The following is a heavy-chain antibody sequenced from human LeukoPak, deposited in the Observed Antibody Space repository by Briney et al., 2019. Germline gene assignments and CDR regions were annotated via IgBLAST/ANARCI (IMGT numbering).Heavy chain of an antibody. V-gene: IGHV3-48*03. Sequence: PGGSLRLSCAASGFIFSSYEMNWVRLAPGKGLEWVSYISSSGSTPYSPDSVKGRFTTSRDNAKNSLYLQMNSLRAEDTAVYYCARDDYGGLDYWGQGTLVTVSS. CDR1: GFIFSSYE. CDR2: ISSSGSTP. J-gene: IGHJ4*02. CDR3: ARDDYGGLDY. D-gene: IGHD4-23*01.